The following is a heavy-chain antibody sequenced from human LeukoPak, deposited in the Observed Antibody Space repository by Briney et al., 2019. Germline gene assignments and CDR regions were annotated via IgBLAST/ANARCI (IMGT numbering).Heavy chain of an antibody. V-gene: IGHV4-59*01. CDR1: GGSISSYY. CDR3: ARTYCSGGSCYSVWFDP. Sequence: SETLSLTCTVSGGSISSYYWSWIRQPPGKGLEWIGYIYYSGSTNHNPSLKSRVTISVDTSKNQFSLKLSSVTAADTAVYYCARTYCSGGSCYSVWFDPWGQGTLVTVSS. CDR2: IYYSGST. D-gene: IGHD2-15*01. J-gene: IGHJ5*02.